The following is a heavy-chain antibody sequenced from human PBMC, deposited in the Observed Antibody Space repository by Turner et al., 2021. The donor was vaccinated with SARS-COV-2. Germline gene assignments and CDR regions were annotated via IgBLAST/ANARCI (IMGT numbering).Heavy chain of an antibody. V-gene: IGHV1-24*01. CDR1: GYTLTEVS. D-gene: IGHD5-12*01. J-gene: IGHJ3*02. CDR2: FDPEDGET. Sequence: QVQLVQSGAEVKKPVASVKVSCKVSGYTLTEVSMHWVRQAPGKGLEWMGGFDPEDGETTYAQKFQGRVTMTEDTSTVTAYMELSSLRSEDTAVYYCATCRDGYNWGAFHIWGQGTMVTVSS. CDR3: ATCRDGYNWGAFHI.